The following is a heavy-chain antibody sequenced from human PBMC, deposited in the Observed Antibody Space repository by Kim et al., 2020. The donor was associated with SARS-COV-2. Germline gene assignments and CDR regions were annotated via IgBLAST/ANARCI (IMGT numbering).Heavy chain of an antibody. V-gene: IGHV3-30*02. CDR3: AKESSFDY. Sequence: DGSNKYSVDTVKRRFTISRDNSKNTLYLQMNSLRAEDTAVYYCAKESSFDYWGQGTLVTVSS. D-gene: IGHD6-6*01. J-gene: IGHJ4*02. CDR2: DGSNK.